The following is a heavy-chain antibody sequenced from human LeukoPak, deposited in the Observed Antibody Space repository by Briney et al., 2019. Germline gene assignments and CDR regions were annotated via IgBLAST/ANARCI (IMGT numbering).Heavy chain of an antibody. D-gene: IGHD6-19*01. CDR3: AKDRLVPGSVLDY. Sequence: PGGSLRLSCAASGFTFNDYNMHWVRQAPGEGLEGVAFIQHDGSNYFYVDSVKGRFTISKDKSKNTLYLQMNSLRAEDTAVYYCAKDRLVPGSVLDYWGQGTLVTVSS. CDR1: GFTFNDYN. CDR2: IQHDGSNY. V-gene: IGHV3-30*02. J-gene: IGHJ4*02.